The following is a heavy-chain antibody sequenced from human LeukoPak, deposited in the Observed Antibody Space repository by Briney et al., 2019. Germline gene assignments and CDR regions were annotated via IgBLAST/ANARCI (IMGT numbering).Heavy chain of an antibody. CDR2: ITDNGGST. D-gene: IGHD6-19*01. Sequence: GGSLRLSCAASGFTFSSYAMNWVRQAPGKGLEWVSGITDNGGSTYYADSVKGRFTISRDNSKNTLYLQMNSLRAEDTAVYYCAKXLSGXXTFDXXXXGTLVSVTS. V-gene: IGHV3-23*01. CDR1: GFTFSSYA. CDR3: AKXLSGXXTFDX. J-gene: IGHJ4*02.